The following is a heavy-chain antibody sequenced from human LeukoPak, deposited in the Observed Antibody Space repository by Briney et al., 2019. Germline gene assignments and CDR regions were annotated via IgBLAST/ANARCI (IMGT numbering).Heavy chain of an antibody. CDR2: IIPIFGTA. CDR1: GGTFSSYA. V-gene: IGHV1-69*05. D-gene: IGHD3-10*01. J-gene: IGHJ1*01. Sequence: GASVKVSCKASGGTFSSYAISWVRQAPGQGLEWMGRIIPIFGTANYAQKFQGRVTITTDESTSTAYMELSSLRSEDTAVYYCARGAFRGAISEYFQHWGQGTLDTVSS. CDR3: ARGAFRGAISEYFQH.